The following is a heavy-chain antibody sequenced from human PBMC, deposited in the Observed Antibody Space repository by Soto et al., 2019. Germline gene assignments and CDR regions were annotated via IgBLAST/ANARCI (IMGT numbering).Heavy chain of an antibody. V-gene: IGHV3-21*01. CDR1: GFTFSSYS. J-gene: IGHJ6*02. D-gene: IGHD6-6*01. CDR2: ISSSSSYI. CDR3: RTSSSSYYYYGMDV. Sequence: PGGSLRLSCAGSGFTFSSYSMNWVRQAPGKGLEWVSSISSSSSYIYYADSVKGRFTISRDNAKNSLYLQMNSLRAEDTAVYYCRTSSSSYYYYGMDVWGQGTTVTVSS.